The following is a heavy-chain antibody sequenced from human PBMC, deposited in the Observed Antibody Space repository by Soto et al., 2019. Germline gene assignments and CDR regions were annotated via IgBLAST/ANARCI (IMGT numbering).Heavy chain of an antibody. CDR3: ARGGCSGGSCYYYYGMDV. Sequence: ETLSLTCTVSGGSISTYYWSWIRQPPGKGLEWIGYIYYSGSTNYNPSLKSRVTISVGTSKNQFSLKLSSVTAADTAVYYCARGGCSGGSCYYYYGMDVWGQGTTVTAP. V-gene: IGHV4-59*01. D-gene: IGHD2-15*01. CDR1: GGSISTYY. CDR2: IYYSGST. J-gene: IGHJ6*02.